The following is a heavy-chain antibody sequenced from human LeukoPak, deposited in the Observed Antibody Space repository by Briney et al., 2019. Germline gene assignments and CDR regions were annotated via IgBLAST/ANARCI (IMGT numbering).Heavy chain of an antibody. CDR1: GGSISSSNW. J-gene: IGHJ6*02. V-gene: IGHV4-4*02. CDR2: IYHSGST. Sequence: PSETLSLTCAVSGGSISSSNWWSWVRQPPGKGLEWIGEIYHSGSTNYNPSLKSRVTISVDKSKNQFSLKLSSVTAADTAVYYCARDPRGMFYYGMDVWGQGTTVTVSS. CDR3: ARDPRGMFYYGMDV. D-gene: IGHD3-16*01.